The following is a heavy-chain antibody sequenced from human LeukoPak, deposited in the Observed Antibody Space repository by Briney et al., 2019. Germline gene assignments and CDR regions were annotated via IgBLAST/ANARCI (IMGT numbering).Heavy chain of an antibody. D-gene: IGHD1-14*01. V-gene: IGHV1-2*02. CDR2: INPNSGGT. CDR1: GYSFTGYY. CDR3: ATEGGPGLDF. J-gene: IGHJ4*02. Sequence: ASVKVSCKASGYSFTGYYMHWVRQAPGQGLGWMGWINPNSGGTNYAQKFQGRITMTRDTSISTVYMELSSLRSDDAAVYFCATEGGPGLDFWGQGTLVTVSS.